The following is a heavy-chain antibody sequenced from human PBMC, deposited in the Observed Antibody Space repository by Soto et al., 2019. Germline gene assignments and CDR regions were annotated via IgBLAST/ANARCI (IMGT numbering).Heavy chain of an antibody. Sequence: QITLKESGPTLVKPTQTLTLTCTFSGFSLSTSGVGVGWIRQPPGKALEWLALIYWDDDKRYSPSLKSRLTIPKDTSKNQVVLTMTNKAPVDTAKYYCAHEARDYGGNSGPPASCDPWGQGNLVTVSS. CDR1: GFSLSTSGVG. CDR2: IYWDDDK. D-gene: IGHD4-17*01. CDR3: AHEARDYGGNSGPPASCDP. J-gene: IGHJ5*02. V-gene: IGHV2-5*02.